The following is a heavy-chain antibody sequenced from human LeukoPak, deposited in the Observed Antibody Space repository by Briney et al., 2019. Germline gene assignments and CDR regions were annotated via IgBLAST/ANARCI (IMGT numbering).Heavy chain of an antibody. D-gene: IGHD6-13*01. CDR2: INPKNGGS. J-gene: IGHJ5*02. CDR1: GYTFTGYY. V-gene: IGHV1-2*02. Sequence: GASVKVSCKASGYTFTGYYMHWVRQAPGQGLEWVGWINPKNGGSNYAQKFQGRVTMTRDRSISTAYMELTGLTSNDTGVYYCARTREYSSTWFFPPFDPWGQGTLVTVSS. CDR3: ARTREYSSTWFFPPFDP.